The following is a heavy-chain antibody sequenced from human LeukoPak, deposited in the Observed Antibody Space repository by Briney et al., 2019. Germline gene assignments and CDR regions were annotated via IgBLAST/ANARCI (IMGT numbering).Heavy chain of an antibody. V-gene: IGHV1-69*13. D-gene: IGHD4-17*01. Sequence: SVKVSCKASGGTFSSYAISWVRQAPGQGLEWMGGIIPIFGTANYAQKFQGRVTITADESTSTAYMELSSLRSEDTAVYYCARHHDYGDYLLYYFDYWGQGTLVTVSS. J-gene: IGHJ4*02. CDR1: GGTFSSYA. CDR2: IIPIFGTA. CDR3: ARHHDYGDYLLYYFDY.